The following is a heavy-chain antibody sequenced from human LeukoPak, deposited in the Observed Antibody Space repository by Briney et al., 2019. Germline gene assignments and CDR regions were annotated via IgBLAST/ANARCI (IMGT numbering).Heavy chain of an antibody. Sequence: GGSLRLSCAASGFTFSNFGINWVRQAPGKGLEWVSSISSSSSYISYADSVKGRFTISRDDAKNSLDLQMNSLRAEDTAVYYCAIDRYSSGWYTFDYWGQGTLVTVSS. D-gene: IGHD6-19*01. J-gene: IGHJ4*02. CDR1: GFTFSNFG. V-gene: IGHV3-21*01. CDR3: AIDRYSSGWYTFDY. CDR2: ISSSSSYI.